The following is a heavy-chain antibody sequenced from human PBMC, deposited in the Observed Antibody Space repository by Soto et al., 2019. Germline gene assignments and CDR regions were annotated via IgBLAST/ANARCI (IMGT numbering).Heavy chain of an antibody. CDR2: IKSKTDGGNT. CDR1: GFTFSNAW. J-gene: IGHJ3*02. CDR3: TIHYYGSGSPLHDAFDI. V-gene: IGHV3-15*07. Sequence: GGSLRLSCAASGFTFSNAWMNWVRQAPGKGLEWVGRIKSKTDGGNTDYAAPVKGRFTISRDDSKNTLYLQMNSLKTEDTAVYYCTIHYYGSGSPLHDAFDIWGQGTMVTVSS. D-gene: IGHD3-10*01.